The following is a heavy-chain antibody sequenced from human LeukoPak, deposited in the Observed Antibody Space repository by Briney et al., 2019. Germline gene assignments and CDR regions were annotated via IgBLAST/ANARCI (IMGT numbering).Heavy chain of an antibody. CDR1: GHTFTGYY. D-gene: IGHD2-8*02. CDR2: INAGNGNT. V-gene: IGHV1-3*03. CDR3: ARQTIPRYWNYFDY. J-gene: IGHJ4*02. Sequence: ASLKVSCKASGHTFTGYYMHWVRQAPGQRLEWMGWINAGNGNTKYSQEFQGRVTITRDTSASTAYMELSSLRSEDMAVYYCARQTIPRYWNYFDYWGQGTLVTVSS.